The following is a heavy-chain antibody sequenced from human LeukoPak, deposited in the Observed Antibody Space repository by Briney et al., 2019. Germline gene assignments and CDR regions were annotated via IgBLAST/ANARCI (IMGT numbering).Heavy chain of an antibody. Sequence: GQSLRLSCAASRFIFRNYAVSWVRQAPGRGLEWLSIISGTADSKYYADSVKGRFTISRDNPRSTLYLEMNILRAEDTAVYYCAKADATIGGAFDTWGQGTMVIVSS. J-gene: IGHJ3*02. CDR1: RFIFRNYA. CDR3: AKADATIGGAFDT. CDR2: ISGTADSK. V-gene: IGHV3-23*01. D-gene: IGHD3-16*01.